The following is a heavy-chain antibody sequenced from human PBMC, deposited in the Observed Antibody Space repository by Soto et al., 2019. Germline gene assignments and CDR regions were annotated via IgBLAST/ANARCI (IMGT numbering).Heavy chain of an antibody. CDR3: ASMEARPYDSSNQGYRFDY. J-gene: IGHJ4*02. Sequence: QVPLVQSGAEVKKPGSSVKVSCKASGGTFSSYAISWVRQAPGQGLEWMGGIIPIFGTANYAQKFQGRVTITANESTSTAYMELSSLRSEDTAVYYCASMEARPYDSSNQGYRFDYWGQGTLVTVSS. CDR2: IIPIFGTA. CDR1: GGTFSSYA. V-gene: IGHV1-69*01. D-gene: IGHD5-12*01.